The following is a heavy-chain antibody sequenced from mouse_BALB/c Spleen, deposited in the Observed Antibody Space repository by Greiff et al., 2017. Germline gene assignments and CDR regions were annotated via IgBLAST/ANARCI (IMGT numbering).Heavy chain of an antibody. J-gene: IGHJ1*01. D-gene: IGHD2-2*01. CDR2: ISYSGST. V-gene: IGHV3-2*02. Sequence: EVQGVESGPGLVKPSQSLSLTCTVTGYSITSDYAWNWIRQFPGNKLEWMGYISYSGSTSYNPSLKSRISITRDTSKNQFFLQLNSVTTEDTATYYCARDYGYDVDWYFDVWGAGTTVTVSS. CDR1: GYSITSDYA. CDR3: ARDYGYDVDWYFDV.